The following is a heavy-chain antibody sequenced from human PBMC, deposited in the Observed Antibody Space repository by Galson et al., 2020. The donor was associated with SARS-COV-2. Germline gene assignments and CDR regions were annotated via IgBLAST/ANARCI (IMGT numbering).Heavy chain of an antibody. Sequence: GESLKISCAAPGFTFSSYDMHWVRQATGKGLEWVSAIGTAGDTYYPGSVKGRFTISRENAKNSLYLQMNSLRAGDTAVYYCARGDVITMVRGVIYYYYYGMDVWGQGTTVTVSS. CDR3: ARGDVITMVRGVIYYYYYGMDV. J-gene: IGHJ6*02. D-gene: IGHD3-10*01. V-gene: IGHV3-13*01. CDR1: GFTFSSYD. CDR2: IGTAGDT.